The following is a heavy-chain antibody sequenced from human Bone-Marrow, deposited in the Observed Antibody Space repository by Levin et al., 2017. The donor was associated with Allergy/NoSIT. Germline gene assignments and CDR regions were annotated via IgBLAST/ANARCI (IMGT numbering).Heavy chain of an antibody. V-gene: IGHV1-69*13. CDR2: IIPIFGTA. J-gene: IGHJ3*02. D-gene: IGHD2-2*01. Sequence: SVKVSCKASGGTFSSYAISWVRQAPGQGLEWMGGIIPIFGTANYAQKFQGRVTITADESTSTAYMELSSLRSEDTAVYYCARVRRYCSSTSCYEDAFDIWGQGTMVTVSS. CDR3: ARVRRYCSSTSCYEDAFDI. CDR1: GGTFSSYA.